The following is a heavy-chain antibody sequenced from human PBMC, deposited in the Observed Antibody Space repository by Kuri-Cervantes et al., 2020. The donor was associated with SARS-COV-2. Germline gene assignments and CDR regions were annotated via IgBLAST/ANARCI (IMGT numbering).Heavy chain of an antibody. CDR3: ASLRTGEGPLLDY. D-gene: IGHD7-27*01. CDR1: GYSISSGYY. CDR2: IYHSGST. Sequence: SETLSLTCAVPGYSISSGYYWGWIRQPPGKGLEWIGSIYHSGSTYYNPSLKSRVTISVDTSKNQFSLKLSSVTAADTAVYYCASLRTGEGPLLDYWGQGTLVTVSS. V-gene: IGHV4-38-2*01. J-gene: IGHJ4*02.